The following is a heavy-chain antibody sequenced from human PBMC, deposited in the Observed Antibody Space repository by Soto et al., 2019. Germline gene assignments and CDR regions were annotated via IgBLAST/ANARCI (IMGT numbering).Heavy chain of an antibody. J-gene: IGHJ4*02. Sequence: QVQLVQSGAEVKKPGASVKVSCKASGYTFTSYAMHWVRQAPGQRLEWMGWINAGNGNTKYSQKFQGRVTITRDTPASTAYMELSSLRSEDTAVYYWARDPGYSYGYNWGQGTLVTVSS. V-gene: IGHV1-3*01. D-gene: IGHD5-18*01. CDR3: ARDPGYSYGYN. CDR2: INAGNGNT. CDR1: GYTFTSYA.